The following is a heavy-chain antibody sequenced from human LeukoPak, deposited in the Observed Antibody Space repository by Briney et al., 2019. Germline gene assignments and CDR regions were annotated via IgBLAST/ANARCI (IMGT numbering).Heavy chain of an antibody. J-gene: IGHJ5*02. CDR3: ASGNVGGNIVVVPAYL. CDR1: GFTFSSYA. Sequence: GGSLRLSCAASGFTFSSYAMHWVRQAPGKGLEWVAVISYDGSNKYYADSVKGRFTISRDNSKNTLYLQMNSLRAKDTAVYYCASGNVGGNIVVVPAYLWGQGTLVTVSS. V-gene: IGHV3-30-3*01. CDR2: ISYDGSNK. D-gene: IGHD2-2*01.